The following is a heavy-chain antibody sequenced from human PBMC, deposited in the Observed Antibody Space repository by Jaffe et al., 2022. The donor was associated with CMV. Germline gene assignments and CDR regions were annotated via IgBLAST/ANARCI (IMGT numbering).Heavy chain of an antibody. D-gene: IGHD2-2*01. Sequence: QVQLVESGGGVVQPGRSLRLSCAASGFTFSSYGMHWVRQAPGKGLEWVAVIWYDGSNKYYADSVKGRFTISRDNSKNTLYLQMNSLRAEDTAVYYCARDGNVVVPAAQALYYYYYMDVWGKGTTVTVSS. V-gene: IGHV3-33*08. CDR3: ARDGNVVVPAAQALYYYYYMDV. CDR2: IWYDGSNK. CDR1: GFTFSSYG. J-gene: IGHJ6*03.